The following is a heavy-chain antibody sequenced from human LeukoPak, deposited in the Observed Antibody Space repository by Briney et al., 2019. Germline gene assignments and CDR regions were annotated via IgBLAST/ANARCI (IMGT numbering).Heavy chain of an antibody. J-gene: IGHJ4*02. D-gene: IGHD3-3*01. V-gene: IGHV1-2*02. Sequence: PRASVKVSCKASGYTFTGYYMHWVRQAPGQGLEWMGWINPNSGGTNYAQKFQGRVTMTRDTSISTAYMELSRLRSDDTAVYYCARGEPITIFGVVIPKFDYWGQGTLVTVSS. CDR1: GYTFTGYY. CDR3: ARGEPITIFGVVIPKFDY. CDR2: INPNSGGT.